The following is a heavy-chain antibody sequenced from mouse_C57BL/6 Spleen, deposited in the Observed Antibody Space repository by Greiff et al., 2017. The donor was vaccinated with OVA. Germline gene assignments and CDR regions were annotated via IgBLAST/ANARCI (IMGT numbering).Heavy chain of an antibody. Sequence: EVQLVESEGGLVQPGSSMKLSCTASGFTFSDYYMAWVRQVPEKGLEWVANINYDGSSTYYLDSLKSRFIISRDNAKNILYLQMSSLKSEDTATYYCARAGGNLDYWGQGTTLTVSS. CDR2: INYDGSST. CDR1: GFTFSDYY. J-gene: IGHJ2*01. D-gene: IGHD2-1*01. CDR3: ARAGGNLDY. V-gene: IGHV5-16*01.